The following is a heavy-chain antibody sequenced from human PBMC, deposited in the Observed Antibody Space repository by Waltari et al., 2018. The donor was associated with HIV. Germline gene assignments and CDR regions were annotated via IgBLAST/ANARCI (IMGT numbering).Heavy chain of an antibody. CDR2: IYYSGST. CDR1: GGSISSSSYY. Sequence: QLQLQESGPGLVKPSETLSLTCTVSGGSISSSSYYWGWIRQPPGKGLEWIGSIYYSGSTYYNPSLKSRVTISVDTSKNQFSLKLSSVTAADTAVYYCASQAFGGPGGGYDYYFDYWGQGTLVTVSS. V-gene: IGHV4-39*01. D-gene: IGHD5-12*01. CDR3: ASQAFGGPGGGYDYYFDY. J-gene: IGHJ4*02.